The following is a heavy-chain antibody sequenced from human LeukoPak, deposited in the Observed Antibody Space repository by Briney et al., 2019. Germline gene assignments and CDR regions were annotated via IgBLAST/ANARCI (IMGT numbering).Heavy chain of an antibody. CDR1: GGSFSGYY. Sequence: SETLSLTCAVYGGSFSGYYWSWIRQPPGKGLEWIGEINHSGSTNYNPSLKSRVTISVDTSKNQFSLKLSSVTAADTAVYYCAREDILTGIDASDIWGQGTMVTVSS. J-gene: IGHJ3*02. CDR2: INHSGST. V-gene: IGHV4-34*01. D-gene: IGHD3-9*01. CDR3: AREDILTGIDASDI.